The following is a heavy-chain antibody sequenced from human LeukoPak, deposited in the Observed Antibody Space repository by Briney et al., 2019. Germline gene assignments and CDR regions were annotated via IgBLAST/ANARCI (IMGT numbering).Heavy chain of an antibody. CDR3: ARRDIVVIVSASDY. Sequence: PGGSLRLSCAVSGFTFDDYAMHWVRQTPGKGLEWVSLISWDGGITYYADSLKSRFTISRDNSKNSLYLQMNSLRVDDTAVYYCARRDIVVIVSASDYWGQGTLVTVSS. D-gene: IGHD2-15*01. CDR1: GFTFDDYA. CDR2: ISWDGGIT. J-gene: IGHJ4*02. V-gene: IGHV3-43D*03.